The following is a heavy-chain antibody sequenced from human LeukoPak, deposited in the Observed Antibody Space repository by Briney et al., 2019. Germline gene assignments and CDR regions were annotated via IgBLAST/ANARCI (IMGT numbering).Heavy chain of an antibody. CDR3: ARVRPAYYMDV. Sequence: LETLSLTCTVSGGSISSSSYYWGWIRQPPGKGLEWIGSTYYSGSTYYNPSLKSRVTISVDTSKNQFSLKLSSVTAADTAVYYCARVRPAYYMDVWGKGTTVTVSS. CDR2: TYYSGST. V-gene: IGHV4-39*07. J-gene: IGHJ6*03. CDR1: GGSISSSSYY. D-gene: IGHD6-6*01.